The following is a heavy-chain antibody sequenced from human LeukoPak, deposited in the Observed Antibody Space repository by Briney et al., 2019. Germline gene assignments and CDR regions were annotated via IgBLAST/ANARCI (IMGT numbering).Heavy chain of an antibody. J-gene: IGHJ4*02. CDR2: VHLDGRT. V-gene: IGHV4-4*02. CDR3: AREGGFCRPLDY. CDR1: GVSITTTNW. Sequence: SGTLSLTCGVSGVSITTTNWWTCVRQPPGKGLELIGEVHLDGRTNYNPSLESRHTITVDLSEAHNSLRLTSVTAADTAVYYCAREGGFCRPLDYSGQGTLVTVSS. D-gene: IGHD3-3*01.